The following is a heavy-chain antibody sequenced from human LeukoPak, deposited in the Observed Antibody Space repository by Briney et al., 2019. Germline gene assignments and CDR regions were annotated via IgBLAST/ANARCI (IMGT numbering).Heavy chain of an antibody. CDR2: IDTDGSNT. Sequence: GGSLRLSCAASGFIFSSYWMHWVRQAPGKGLVWVSRIDTDGSNTAYADSVKGRFTISRDNAKNSLYLQMNSLRAEDTAVYYCARDGDGLTDYWGQGTLVTVSS. D-gene: IGHD7-27*01. J-gene: IGHJ4*02. CDR1: GFIFSSYW. V-gene: IGHV3-74*01. CDR3: ARDGDGLTDY.